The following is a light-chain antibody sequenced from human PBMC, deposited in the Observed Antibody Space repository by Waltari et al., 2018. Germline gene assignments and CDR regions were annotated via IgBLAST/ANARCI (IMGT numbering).Light chain of an antibody. Sequence: EIVLTQSPATLSLSPGERATLSCRASQSISSHLAWYQQKPGQAPRLLVFDASNRVTGIPARFSGAGSGTDFTLSITTLEPEDFAVYYCQHRSDWPWTFGQGTKVEFK. CDR3: QHRSDWPWT. V-gene: IGKV3-11*01. CDR2: DAS. CDR1: QSISSH. J-gene: IGKJ1*01.